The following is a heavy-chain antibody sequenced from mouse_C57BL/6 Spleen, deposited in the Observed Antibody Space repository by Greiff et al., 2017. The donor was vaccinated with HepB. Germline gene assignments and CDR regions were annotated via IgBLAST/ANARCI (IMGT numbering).Heavy chain of an antibody. CDR1: GYAFTNYL. CDR3: ARYDYDGDYYAMDY. CDR2: INPGSGGT. V-gene: IGHV1-54*01. J-gene: IGHJ4*01. Sequence: QVQLQQSGAELVRPGTSVKVSCKASGYAFTNYLIEWVKQRPGQGLEWIGVINPGSGGTNYNEKFKGKATLTADKSSSTAYMQLNSLTSEDSAVYFCARYDYDGDYYAMDYWGQGTSVTVSS. D-gene: IGHD2-4*01.